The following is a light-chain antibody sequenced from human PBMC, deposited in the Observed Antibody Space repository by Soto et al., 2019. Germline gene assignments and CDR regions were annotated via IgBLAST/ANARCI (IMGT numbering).Light chain of an antibody. J-gene: IGKJ1*01. V-gene: IGKV3-15*01. Sequence: EIVMTQSPATLSVSPGERATLSCRASQSVSSNLAWYQHKPGQAPRLLIYGASTRATGIPARFSGSGSGTEFTLTISSLQSEDFAIYYCHQYNNWPETFGQGTKVEIK. CDR1: QSVSSN. CDR2: GAS. CDR3: HQYNNWPET.